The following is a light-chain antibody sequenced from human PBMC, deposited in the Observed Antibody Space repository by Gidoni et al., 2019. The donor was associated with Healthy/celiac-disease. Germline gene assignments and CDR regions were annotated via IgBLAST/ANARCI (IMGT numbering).Light chain of an antibody. CDR1: KLGDKY. J-gene: IGLJ3*02. Sequence: SYELTQPPSVSVSPGQTASITCSGDKLGDKYACWYQQKPGQSPVLVIYQDSKRPSGIPERFSGSNSGNTATLTISGTQTMDEADYDCQAWDSFTGVFGGGTKLTVL. CDR2: QDS. CDR3: QAWDSFTGV. V-gene: IGLV3-1*01.